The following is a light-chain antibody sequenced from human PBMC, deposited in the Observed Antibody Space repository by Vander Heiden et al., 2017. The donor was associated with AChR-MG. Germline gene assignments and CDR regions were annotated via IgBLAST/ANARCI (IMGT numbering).Light chain of an antibody. Sequence: QSALTQPASVSASPGQSITISCTGTSSDVGGYNYVSWYQQHPGKAPKLMIYDVTYRPSGVSNRFSGSKSGNTASLTISGLQPEDEADYYCSSYTGSSSYVFGTGTRVTVL. CDR3: SSYTGSSSYV. V-gene: IGLV2-14*03. J-gene: IGLJ1*01. CDR2: DVT. CDR1: SSDVGGYNY.